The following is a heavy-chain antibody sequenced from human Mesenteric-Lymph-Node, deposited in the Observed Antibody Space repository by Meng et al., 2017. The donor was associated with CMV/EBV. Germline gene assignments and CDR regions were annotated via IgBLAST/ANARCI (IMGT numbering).Heavy chain of an antibody. V-gene: IGHV3-30*02. CDR1: GFIFSSG. J-gene: IGHJ3*02. CDR3: ARYEYNWNYGGGAAFDI. CDR2: FRFDGITK. Sequence: GESLKISCVGSGFIFSSGMHWVRQAPGKGLEWVAFFRFDGITKKYHPSVEGRFTISRDDSKNTLYLQMNSLRREDTAVYYCARYEYNWNYGGGAAFDIWGQGTMVTVSS. D-gene: IGHD1-7*01.